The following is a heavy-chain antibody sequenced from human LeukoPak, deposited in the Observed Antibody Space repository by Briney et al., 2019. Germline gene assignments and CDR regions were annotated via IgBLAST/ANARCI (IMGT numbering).Heavy chain of an antibody. CDR2: ISAYNGYT. V-gene: IGHV1-18*01. D-gene: IGHD4-11*01. CDR1: GFTFTGYG. CDR3: ARGGTSHTVTVSDF. J-gene: IGHJ4*02. Sequence: GASVKVSCKTSGFTFTGYGFNWVRQAPGQGLEWMAWISAYNGYTIFAQNVQGRLTMTTDTSTNTVYMELTSLTSDDTAVYYCARGGTSHTVTVSDFWGQGTLVTVSS.